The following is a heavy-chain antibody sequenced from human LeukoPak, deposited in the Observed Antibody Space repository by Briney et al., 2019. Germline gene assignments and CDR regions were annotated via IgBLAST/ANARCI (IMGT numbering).Heavy chain of an antibody. J-gene: IGHJ4*02. CDR1: GFTFSSYG. CDR3: ARDSPADY. CDR2: ISYDGSNK. V-gene: IGHV3-30*06. Sequence: GGSLRLSCAASGFTFSSYGMHWVRQAPGKGLEWVAVISYDGSNKYYADSVKGRFTISRDNSKNTLYLQMNSLRAEDTAVYYCARDSPADYWGQGTLVTVSS.